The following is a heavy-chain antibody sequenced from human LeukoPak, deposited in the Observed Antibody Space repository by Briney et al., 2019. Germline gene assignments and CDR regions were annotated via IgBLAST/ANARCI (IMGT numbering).Heavy chain of an antibody. CDR1: GGTFSNYA. CDR2: IIPIFGTA. J-gene: IGHJ4*02. CDR3: ARVAGSSSGRSFDY. Sequence: SVKVSCKASGGTFSNYAISWVRQAPGQGLESMGGIIPIFGTANYAQKFQGRVTITTDESTSTAYMELSSLRSEDTAVYYCARVAGSSSGRSFDYWGQGTLVTVSS. V-gene: IGHV1-69*05. D-gene: IGHD6-6*01.